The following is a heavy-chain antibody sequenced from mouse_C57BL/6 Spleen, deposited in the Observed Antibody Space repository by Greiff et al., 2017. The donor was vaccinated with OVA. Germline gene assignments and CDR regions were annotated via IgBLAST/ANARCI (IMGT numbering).Heavy chain of an antibody. CDR2: IDPENGDT. J-gene: IGHJ3*01. Sequence: EVKVVESGAELVRPGASVKLSCTASGFNIKDDYMHWVKQRPEQGLEWIGWIDPENGDTEYASKFQGKATITADTSSNTAYLQLSSLTSEDTAVYYCTTDYYGSSYLAYWGQGTLVTVSA. CDR3: TTDYYGSSYLAY. CDR1: GFNIKDDY. V-gene: IGHV14-4*01. D-gene: IGHD1-1*01.